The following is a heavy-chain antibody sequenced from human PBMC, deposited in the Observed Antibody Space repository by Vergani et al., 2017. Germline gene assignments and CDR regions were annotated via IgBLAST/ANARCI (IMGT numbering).Heavy chain of an antibody. D-gene: IGHD5-12*01. CDR1: GGTFSSYT. CDR3: ARRHIVXVPAANAYSGYDYRDYYYYGMDV. J-gene: IGHJ6*02. V-gene: IGHV1-69*02. CDR2: IIPILGIA. Sequence: QVQLVQSGAEVKKPGSSVKVSCKASGGTFSSYTISWVRQAPGQGLEWMGRIIPILGIANYAQKFQGRVTITGDKSTSTAYMELSSLSSEDTAVYYCARRHIVXVPAANAYSGYDYRDYYYYGMDVWGQGTTVTVSS.